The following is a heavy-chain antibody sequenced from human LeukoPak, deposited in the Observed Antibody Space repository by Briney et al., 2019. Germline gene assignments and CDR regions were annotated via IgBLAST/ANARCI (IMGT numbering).Heavy chain of an antibody. V-gene: IGHV3-21*01. CDR1: GFTFSNYA. D-gene: IGHD3-10*01. J-gene: IGHJ4*02. Sequence: GGSLRLSCAASGFTFSNYAMNWVRQAPGKGLKWVSSITGTSSIIQYADSVMGRFTISRDNSKNSLYLQMNSLRAEDTAVYYCARDSNYYSWDWGQGTLVTVSS. CDR2: ITGTSSII. CDR3: ARDSNYYSWD.